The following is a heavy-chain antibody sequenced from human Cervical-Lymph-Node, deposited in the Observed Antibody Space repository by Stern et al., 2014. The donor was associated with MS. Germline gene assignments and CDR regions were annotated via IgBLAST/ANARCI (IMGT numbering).Heavy chain of an antibody. CDR1: GGSVSSGGYT. D-gene: IGHD3-3*01. CDR3: ARVVRFLEWVPFDP. Sequence: VQLVQSGSGLVRPSQTLSLTCTVSGGSVSSGGYTWSWLRPPPGKGLEWIGHIYEAESSYYNTSLTSRVTISIDRSKNQFSPRLGSMTAADTALYYCARVVRFLEWVPFDPWGQGILVTVSS. J-gene: IGHJ5*02. V-gene: IGHV4-30-2*01. CDR2: IYEAESS.